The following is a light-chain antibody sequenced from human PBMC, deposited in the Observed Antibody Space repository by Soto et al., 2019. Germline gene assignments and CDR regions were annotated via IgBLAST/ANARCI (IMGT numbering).Light chain of an antibody. CDR1: QSISTY. J-gene: IGKJ1*01. CDR2: ATS. CDR3: QQSYSRPRT. V-gene: IGKV1-39*01. Sequence: DIQMTQSPSSLSASVGDRVTITCRASQSISTYLIWYQQKPGKAPKLLIYATSSLQSGVPSRFSGSGSGTDFTLTISSLQPEDFATYYCQQSYSRPRTFGQGTKVDIK.